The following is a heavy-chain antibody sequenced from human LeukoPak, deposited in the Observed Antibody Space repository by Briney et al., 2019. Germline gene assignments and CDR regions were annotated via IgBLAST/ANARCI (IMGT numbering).Heavy chain of an antibody. CDR3: STQWMGD. Sequence: PGGSLRLSCAASGFTFGNAWMTWVRQAPGKGLEWVGRIKSKTDGGTTDYPAPVKGRLTISRDDSKNTLYLQMNSLKTEDTGVYYCSTQWMGDWGQGTLVTVPS. V-gene: IGHV3-15*01. D-gene: IGHD6-19*01. J-gene: IGHJ4*02. CDR1: GFTFGNAW. CDR2: IKSKTDGGTT.